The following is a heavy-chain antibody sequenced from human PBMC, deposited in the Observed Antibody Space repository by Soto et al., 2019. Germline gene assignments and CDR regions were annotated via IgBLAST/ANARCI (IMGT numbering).Heavy chain of an antibody. D-gene: IGHD3-22*01. CDR3: ARDIHDSSGNTRPKSMDV. CDR1: GGTFSSYA. J-gene: IGHJ6*02. V-gene: IGHV1-69*13. Sequence: ASVKVSCKASGGTFSSYAISWVRQAPGQGLEWMGGIIPIFGTANYAQKFQGRVTITADESTSTAYMELSSLRSEDTAVYYCARDIHDSSGNTRPKSMDVWGQGTTVTVSS. CDR2: IIPIFGTA.